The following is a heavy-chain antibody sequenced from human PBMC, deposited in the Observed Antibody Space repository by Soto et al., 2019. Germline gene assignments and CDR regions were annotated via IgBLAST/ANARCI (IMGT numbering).Heavy chain of an antibody. V-gene: IGHV1-8*01. CDR1: GYTFTNND. CDR2: MNPGSGDT. CDR3: ARMESFGSLNWFDP. Sequence: ASVKVSCKSSGYTFTNNDVSWVRQATGQGLEWMGWMNPGSGDTGYAQKFQGRVTMTRDISIATAYMELTSLTSEDTAIYYCARMESFGSLNWFDPWGQGTLVTVSS. J-gene: IGHJ5*02. D-gene: IGHD5-18*01.